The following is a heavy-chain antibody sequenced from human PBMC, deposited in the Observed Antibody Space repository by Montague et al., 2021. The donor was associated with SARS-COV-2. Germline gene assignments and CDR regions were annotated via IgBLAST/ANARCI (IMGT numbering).Heavy chain of an antibody. CDR2: ISYDGSNK. CDR3: AKKFRGSYYDPFDY. CDR1: GFTFSSYG. D-gene: IGHD1-26*01. Sequence: SLRLSCAASGFTFSSYGMHWVRQAPGKGLEWVAVISYDGSNKYYADSVXGRFTISRDNSKNTLYLQMNSLRAEDTAVYYCAKKFRGSYYDPFDYWGQGTLVTVSS. V-gene: IGHV3-30*18. J-gene: IGHJ4*02.